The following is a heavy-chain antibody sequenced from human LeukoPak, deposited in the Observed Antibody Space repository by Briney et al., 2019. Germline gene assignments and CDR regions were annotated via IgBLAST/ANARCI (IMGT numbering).Heavy chain of an antibody. D-gene: IGHD3-9*01. CDR3: AAREYYDILTGYYDFDY. CDR2: IIPILGIA. V-gene: IGHV1-69*02. J-gene: IGHJ4*02. CDR1: GGTFSSYT. Sequence: SVKVSCKASGGTFSSYTISWVRHAPGQGLEWMGRIIPILGIANYAQKFQGRVTITADKSTSAAYMELSSLRSEDTAVYYCAAREYYDILTGYYDFDYWGQGTLVTVSS.